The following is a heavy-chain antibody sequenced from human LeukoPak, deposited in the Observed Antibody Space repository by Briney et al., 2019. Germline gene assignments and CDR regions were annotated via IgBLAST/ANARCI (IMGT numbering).Heavy chain of an antibody. CDR1: GFTFSSYA. CDR2: ISGSGGST. Sequence: GGSLRLSCAASGFTFSSYAMSWVRQAPGKGLEWVSAISGSGGSTYYADSVKGRFTISRDNSKNTLYLQMNSLRAEDTVVYYCAKAYGSGWYGEFDYWGQGTLVTVSS. CDR3: AKAYGSGWYGEFDY. V-gene: IGHV3-23*01. J-gene: IGHJ4*02. D-gene: IGHD6-19*01.